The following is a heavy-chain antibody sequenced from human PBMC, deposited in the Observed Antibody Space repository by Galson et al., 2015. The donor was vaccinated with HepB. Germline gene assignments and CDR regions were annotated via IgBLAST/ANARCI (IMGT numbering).Heavy chain of an antibody. CDR1: GGTFSSYA. J-gene: IGHJ4*02. CDR3: ARGATAMVTSDY. V-gene: IGHV1-69*13. D-gene: IGHD5-18*01. Sequence: SVKVSCKASGGTFSSYAISWVRQAPGQGLEWMGGIIPIFGTANYAQKFQGRVTITADESTSTAYMELSSLRSEDTAVYYCARGATAMVTSDYWGQGTLVTVSS. CDR2: IIPIFGTA.